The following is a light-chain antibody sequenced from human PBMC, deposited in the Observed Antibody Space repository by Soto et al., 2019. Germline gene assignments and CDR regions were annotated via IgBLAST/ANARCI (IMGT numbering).Light chain of an antibody. CDR3: QQSYSTPPIT. CDR1: QNIRNW. V-gene: IGKV1-39*01. J-gene: IGKJ5*01. Sequence: GDSVTITCRASQNIRNWLAWYQQKPGKAPNPLIYDASSLKSGVPARFSGSGSGTDFTLTISSLQPEDFATYYCQQSYSTPPITFGQGTRLEIK. CDR2: DAS.